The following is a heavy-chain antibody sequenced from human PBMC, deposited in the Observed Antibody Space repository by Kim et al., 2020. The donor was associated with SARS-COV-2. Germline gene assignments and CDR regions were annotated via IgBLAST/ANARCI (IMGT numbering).Heavy chain of an antibody. V-gene: IGHV3-30*18. CDR3: AKDYGSSGWRALSAFDI. CDR1: GFTFSSYG. Sequence: GGSLRLSCAASGFTFSSYGMHWVRQAPGKGLEWVAVISYDGSNKYYADSVKGRFTISRDNSKNTLYLQMNSLRAEDTAVYYCAKDYGSSGWRALSAFDIWGQGTMVTVSS. D-gene: IGHD6-19*01. J-gene: IGHJ3*02. CDR2: ISYDGSNK.